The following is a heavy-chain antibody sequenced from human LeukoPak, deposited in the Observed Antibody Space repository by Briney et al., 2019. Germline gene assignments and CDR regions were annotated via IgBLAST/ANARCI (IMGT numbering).Heavy chain of an antibody. D-gene: IGHD6-19*01. CDR1: GFTFSSYA. CDR3: ARDPGLVRVQYYFDY. V-gene: IGHV3-30-3*01. CDR2: ISYDGSNK. Sequence: TGGSLRLSCAASGFTFSSYAMHWVRQAPGKGLEWVAVISYDGSNKYYADSVKGRFTISRDNSKNTLYLQMNSLRPEDTTVYYCARDPGLVRVQYYFDYWGQGTLVTVSS. J-gene: IGHJ4*02.